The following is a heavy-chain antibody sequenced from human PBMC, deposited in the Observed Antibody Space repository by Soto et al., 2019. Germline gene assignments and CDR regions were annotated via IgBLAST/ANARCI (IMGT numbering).Heavy chain of an antibody. V-gene: IGHV3-48*03. CDR1: GFTFSSYE. Sequence: GGSLRLSCAASGFTFSSYEMNWVRQAPGKGLEWVSYISSSGSTIYYADSVKGRFTISRDNAKNSLYLQMNSLRAEDTAVYYCARTPTAYYGMDVWGQGPTGTVSS. CDR3: ARTPTAYYGMDV. J-gene: IGHJ6*02. CDR2: ISSSGSTI. D-gene: IGHD4-4*01.